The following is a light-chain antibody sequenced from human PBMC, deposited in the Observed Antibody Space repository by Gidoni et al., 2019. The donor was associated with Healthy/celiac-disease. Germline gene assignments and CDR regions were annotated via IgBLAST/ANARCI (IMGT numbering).Light chain of an antibody. Sequence: QSALTQPPSASGSPGQPVTISCTGTSSDGGGYNYVAWYQQHPGKAPKLMIYEVSKRPSGVPDRFSGSKSGNTASLTVSGLQAEDEADYYCSSYAGSNNYVFGTGTKVTVL. V-gene: IGLV2-8*01. CDR2: EVS. J-gene: IGLJ1*01. CDR3: SSYAGSNNYV. CDR1: SSDGGGYNY.